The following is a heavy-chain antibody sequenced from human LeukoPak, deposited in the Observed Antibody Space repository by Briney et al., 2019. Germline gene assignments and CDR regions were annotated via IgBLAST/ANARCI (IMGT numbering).Heavy chain of an antibody. CDR1: GYTFTSYG. J-gene: IGHJ4*02. CDR2: ISAYNGNT. D-gene: IGHD3-3*01. V-gene: IGHV1-18*01. CDR3: ARGSYYDFWSGPGPNFDY. Sequence: ASVKVSCKASGYTFTSYGISWVRQAPGQGLEWMGWISAYNGNTNYAQKLQGRVTMTTDTSTSTAYMELRSLRSDDTAVYYCARGSYYDFWSGPGPNFDYWGQGTLVTVPS.